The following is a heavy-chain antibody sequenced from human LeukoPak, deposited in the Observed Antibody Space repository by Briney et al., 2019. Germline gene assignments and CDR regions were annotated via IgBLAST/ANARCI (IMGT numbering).Heavy chain of an antibody. CDR1: GYTFTGYY. D-gene: IGHD3-22*01. CDR2: INPNSGGT. V-gene: IGHV1-2*02. J-gene: IGHJ6*02. Sequence: ASVKISCKASGYTFTGYYMHWVRQAPGQGLEWMGWINPNSGGTNYVQKFQGRVTMTRDTSISTVYMELSRLRSDDTAVYYCARDHYYDSSGYEGDGYYYYGMDVWGQGTTVTVSS. CDR3: ARDHYYDSSGYEGDGYYYYGMDV.